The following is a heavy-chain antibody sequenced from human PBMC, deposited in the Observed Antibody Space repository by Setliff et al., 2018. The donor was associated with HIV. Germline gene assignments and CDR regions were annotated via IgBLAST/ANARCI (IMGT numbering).Heavy chain of an antibody. CDR3: GGNGYYSIDY. V-gene: IGHV4-61*01. CDR1: GGSISSGSYY. D-gene: IGHD3-22*01. CDR2: IYYSGST. J-gene: IGHJ4*02. Sequence: PSETLSLTCTVSGGSISSGSYYWSWIRQPPGKGLEWIGYIYYSGSTNYNPSLKSRVTISVDTSKNQFSLKLSSVTAADTAVYYCGGNGYYSIDYWGQGTLVTVSS.